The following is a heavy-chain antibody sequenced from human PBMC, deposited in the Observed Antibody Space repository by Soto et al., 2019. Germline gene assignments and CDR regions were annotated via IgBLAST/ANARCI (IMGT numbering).Heavy chain of an antibody. CDR1: GGSVNTAPYH. CDR3: ARDHHSYYDTSGYYPYFDF. J-gene: IGHJ4*02. Sequence: PSETLSLTCTVSGGSVNTAPYHWSWIRQSPRNGLEWIGNIYYTGSTNYNPSFESRVAISLDTSNNQFSLRLTSLTAADTAVYFCARDHHSYYDTSGYYPYFDFWGQGTLVTRLL. V-gene: IGHV4-61*01. CDR2: IYYTGST. D-gene: IGHD3-22*01.